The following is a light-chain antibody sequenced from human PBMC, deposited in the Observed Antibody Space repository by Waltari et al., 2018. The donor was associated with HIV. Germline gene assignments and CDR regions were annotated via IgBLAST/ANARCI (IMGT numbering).Light chain of an antibody. V-gene: IGKV2-30*02. J-gene: IGKJ1*01. Sequence: DVGMTPSPLSLPVTLGQPASISSSSSQSLVHSDGNTYLSWYQQRPGQSPRRLICKVSDRDSGVPDRFSGSGSGTDFTLKISRVEVEDVGVDYCMQGVLWWTFGQGTKVEIK. CDR3: MQGVLWWT. CDR2: KVS. CDR1: QSLVHSDGNTY.